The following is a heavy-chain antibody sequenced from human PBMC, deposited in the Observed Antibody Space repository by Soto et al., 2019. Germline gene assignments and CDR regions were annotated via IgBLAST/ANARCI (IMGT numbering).Heavy chain of an antibody. CDR3: ARDLIRAGYYDSSGYDAFDI. V-gene: IGHV1-18*01. J-gene: IGHJ3*02. CDR2: ISAYNGNT. D-gene: IGHD3-22*01. CDR1: GYTFTSYG. Sequence: GASVKVSCKASGYTFTSYGISWVRQAPGQGLEWMGWISAYNGNTNYAQKLQGRVTMTTDTSTSTAYMELRSLRSDDTAVYYCARDLIRAGYYDSSGYDAFDIWGQGTMVTVSS.